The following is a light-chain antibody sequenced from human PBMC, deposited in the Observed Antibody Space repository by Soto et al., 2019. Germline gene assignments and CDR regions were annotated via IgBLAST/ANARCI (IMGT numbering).Light chain of an antibody. V-gene: IGKV3-15*01. J-gene: IGKJ2*01. CDR1: QSVSSK. CDR3: QQYNNWPQT. CDR2: GAS. Sequence: EIVMTQSPVTLSVSPGERATLSCRASQSVSSKLAWYQQKPGQAPRLLIYGASTRATGIPARFSGSGSGTEFTLGISSLQSEDFAVYYCQQYNNWPQTFGQGTK.